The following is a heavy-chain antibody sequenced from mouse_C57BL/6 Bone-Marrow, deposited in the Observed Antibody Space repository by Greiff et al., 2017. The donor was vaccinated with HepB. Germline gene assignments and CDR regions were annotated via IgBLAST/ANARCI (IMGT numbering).Heavy chain of an antibody. J-gene: IGHJ1*03. Sequence: EVQLVESGGGLVQPGGSMKLSCVASGFTFSNYWMNWVRQSPEKGLEWVAQIRLKSDNYATHYAESVKGRFTISRDDSKSSVYLQMNNLRAEDTGIYYCTGGITTVVPYWYFDVWGTGTTVTVSS. CDR1: GFTFSNYW. CDR2: IRLKSDNYAT. CDR3: TGGITTVVPYWYFDV. V-gene: IGHV6-3*01. D-gene: IGHD1-1*01.